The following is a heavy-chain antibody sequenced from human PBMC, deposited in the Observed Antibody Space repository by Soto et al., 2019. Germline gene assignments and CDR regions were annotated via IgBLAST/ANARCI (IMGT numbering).Heavy chain of an antibody. CDR2: ISYDGTNK. Sequence: QVQLVESGGGVVQPRRSLRLSCAASGFTFSSSAMHWVRQAPGKGLDWVAVISYDGTNKYYADSVKGRFIISRDNSENTLYLQMNSLRAEDTALYYCARSPGDIVLVPTASDYWGQGTLVTVSS. D-gene: IGHD2-2*01. J-gene: IGHJ4*02. V-gene: IGHV3-30-3*01. CDR1: GFTFSSSA. CDR3: ARSPGDIVLVPTASDY.